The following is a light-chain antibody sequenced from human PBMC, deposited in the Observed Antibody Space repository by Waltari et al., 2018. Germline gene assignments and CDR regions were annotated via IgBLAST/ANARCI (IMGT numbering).Light chain of an antibody. CDR1: QSVTSSD. V-gene: IGKV3-20*01. Sequence: EIVWTQSPGTLSLSPGERDTLSCRASQSVTSSDLAWYQQKPGQAPRLLIYGASSRATGIPDRFSGSGSGTDFTLTISRLEPEDFAVYYCQQYGSWLTFGGGTKVEIK. J-gene: IGKJ4*01. CDR2: GAS. CDR3: QQYGSWLT.